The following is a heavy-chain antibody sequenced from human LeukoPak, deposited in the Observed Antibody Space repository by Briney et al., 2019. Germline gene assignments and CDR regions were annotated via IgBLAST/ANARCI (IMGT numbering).Heavy chain of an antibody. D-gene: IGHD3-22*01. CDR1: GGTFSSYA. CDR2: IIPILGIA. Sequence: SVKVSCKASGGTFSSYAIRWVRQAPGQGLEWMGRIIPILGIANYAQKFQGRVTITADKSTSTAYMELSSLRSEDTAVYYCARDSTYYYDSSGYETDYWGQGTLVTVSS. CDR3: ARDSTYYYDSSGYETDY. V-gene: IGHV1-69*04. J-gene: IGHJ4*02.